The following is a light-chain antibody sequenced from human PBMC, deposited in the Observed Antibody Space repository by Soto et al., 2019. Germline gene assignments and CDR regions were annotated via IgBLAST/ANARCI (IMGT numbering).Light chain of an antibody. CDR3: QQYNNWLALT. Sequence: EIVMTQSPATLSVSPGERATLSCRASQSVSSNLAWYQQKPGQAPRLLIYGASTRATSIPARFSGSGSGTEFTLTISSLQSEDFAVYYCQQYNNWLALTFGGGTKVEIK. CDR2: GAS. CDR1: QSVSSN. J-gene: IGKJ4*01. V-gene: IGKV3-15*01.